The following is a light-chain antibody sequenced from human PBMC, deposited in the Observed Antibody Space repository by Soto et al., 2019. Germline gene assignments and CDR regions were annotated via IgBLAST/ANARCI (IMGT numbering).Light chain of an antibody. V-gene: IGKV1-27*01. CDR3: QKYSSARWT. Sequence: DIQMTQSPSSLSASVGNRVTITCRASQGISNYLAWYQQKPGKVPQLLIYAASTLQSGVPSRFSGSGSGTDFTLTITSLHPEDVATYYCQKYSSARWTFGQGTKVEI. CDR1: QGISNY. CDR2: AAS. J-gene: IGKJ1*01.